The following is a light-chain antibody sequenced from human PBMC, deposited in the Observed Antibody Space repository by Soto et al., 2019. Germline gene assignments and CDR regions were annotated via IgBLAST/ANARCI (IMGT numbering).Light chain of an antibody. J-gene: IGLJ2*01. CDR1: SSDVGRYNH. CDR3: CSYAGSYTVV. V-gene: IGLV2-11*01. Sequence: QSVLTQPRSVSGSPGQSVTISCTGTSSDVGRYNHVSWYQQHPGKAPKLMIYDVSKRPSGVPDRFSGSKSGNTASLTISGLQAEDEADYYCCSYAGSYTVVFGGGTQLTVL. CDR2: DVS.